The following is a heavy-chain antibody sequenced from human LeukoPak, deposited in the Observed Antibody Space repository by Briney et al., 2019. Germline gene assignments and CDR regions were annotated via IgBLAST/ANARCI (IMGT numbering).Heavy chain of an antibody. CDR3: AKSSGSYYDPEYFQH. Sequence: GGSLRLSCAASGFTFSSYAMNWVRQAPGKGLEWVSGIGYTGDSTFYADSVKGRFTVSRDSSKNTLFLHMNSLRAEDTALYYCAKSSGSYYDPEYFQHWGQGTLVTVSS. V-gene: IGHV3-23*01. J-gene: IGHJ1*01. D-gene: IGHD1-26*01. CDR1: GFTFSSYA. CDR2: IGYTGDST.